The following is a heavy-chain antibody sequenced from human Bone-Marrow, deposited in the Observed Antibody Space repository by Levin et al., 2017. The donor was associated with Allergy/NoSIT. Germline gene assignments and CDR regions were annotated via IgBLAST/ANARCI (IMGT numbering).Heavy chain of an antibody. D-gene: IGHD1-1*01. Sequence: GESLKISFAVSGFIFNNYAMHWVRQAPGKGLEWVAVISLDGNTKNYVDSVKGRFSISRDNSKNTLYLHMSSLTIEDTAVYYCARGGIHFDYWGRGTRVTVSS. CDR3: ARGGIHFDY. J-gene: IGHJ4*02. V-gene: IGHV3-30-3*01. CDR2: ISLDGNTK. CDR1: GFIFNNYA.